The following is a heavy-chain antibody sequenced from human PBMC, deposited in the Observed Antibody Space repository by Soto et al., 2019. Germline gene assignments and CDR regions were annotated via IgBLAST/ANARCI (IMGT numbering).Heavy chain of an antibody. Sequence: QVQLVESGGGVVQPGRSLRLSCAASGFTFSSYAMHWVRQAPGKGLEWVAVISYDGSNKYYADSVKGRFTISRDNYKNTLYLQMNSLRAEDTAVYYCARWWLTFDYWGQGTLVTVSS. CDR1: GFTFSSYA. V-gene: IGHV3-30-3*01. D-gene: IGHD2-15*01. CDR2: ISYDGSNK. J-gene: IGHJ4*02. CDR3: ARWWLTFDY.